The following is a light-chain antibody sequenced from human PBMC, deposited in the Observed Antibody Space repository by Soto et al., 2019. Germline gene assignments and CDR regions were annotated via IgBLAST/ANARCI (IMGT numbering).Light chain of an antibody. CDR2: AAS. CDR3: QQSYSTTWT. CDR1: QSVSSY. Sequence: DIQMTQSPSSLSASVGDRVTITCRASQSVSSYLNWYQQKPGKAPKVLIYAASALQSGVPARFSGSGYGTDFTLTIDSLQPEDFATYSCQQSYSTTWTFGQGTKVDIK. J-gene: IGKJ1*01. V-gene: IGKV1-39*01.